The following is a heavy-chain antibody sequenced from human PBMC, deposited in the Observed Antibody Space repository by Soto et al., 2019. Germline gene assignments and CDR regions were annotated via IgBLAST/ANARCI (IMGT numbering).Heavy chain of an antibody. J-gene: IGHJ5*02. V-gene: IGHV3-23*01. CDR1: GFTFSTYA. CDR3: ARRPTATAS. D-gene: IGHD1-1*01. CDR2: ISASGGDT. Sequence: EAQMLESGGGSVQPGGSLRLSCAASGFTFSTYAVAWVRQSPGKGLEWVSSISASGGDTWYADSVKGRFTISRDNSKNTLYLQMNSLGVEETAVYYCARRPTATASWGQGTLVTVSS.